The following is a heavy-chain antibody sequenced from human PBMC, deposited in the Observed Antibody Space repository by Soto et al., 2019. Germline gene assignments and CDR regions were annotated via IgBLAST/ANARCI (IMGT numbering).Heavy chain of an antibody. Sequence: QVQLVQSGAEVKKPGSSVKVSCKASGGTFSSYAISWVRQAPGQGLEWMGGIIPIFGTANYAQKFQGRVTSTADESTSTAYMELSSLRSEDTAVYYCASSITMIVVVSYGMDVWGQGTTVTVSS. D-gene: IGHD3-22*01. J-gene: IGHJ6*02. CDR2: IIPIFGTA. CDR1: GGTFSSYA. V-gene: IGHV1-69*01. CDR3: ASSITMIVVVSYGMDV.